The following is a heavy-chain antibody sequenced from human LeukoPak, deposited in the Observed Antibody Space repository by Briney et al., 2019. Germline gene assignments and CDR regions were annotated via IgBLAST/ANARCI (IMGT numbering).Heavy chain of an antibody. CDR1: GGSISSYY. J-gene: IGHJ4*02. D-gene: IGHD5-24*01. CDR3: AREGAGYNNEYFDY. V-gene: IGHV4-59*01. CDR2: IYYSGST. Sequence: SETLSLTCTVPGGSISSYYWSWIRQPPGKGLEWIGYIYYSGSTNYNPSLKSRVTISVDTSKNQFSLKLNSVTAADTAVYYCAREGAGYNNEYFDYWGQGTLVTVSS.